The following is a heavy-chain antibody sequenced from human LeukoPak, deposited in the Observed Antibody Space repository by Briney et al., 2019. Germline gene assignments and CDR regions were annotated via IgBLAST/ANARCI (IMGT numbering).Heavy chain of an antibody. CDR3: ARGFYGDYAYLDY. J-gene: IGHJ4*02. V-gene: IGHV3-7*03. CDR2: VKRDASEK. D-gene: IGHD4-17*01. Sequence: QAGGSLRLSCAASGFTFSNNWMTWVRQAPGKGLEWVASVKRDASEKYYVDSVKGRFTISRDNAKNSLYLQMNSLRAEDTAVYYCARGFYGDYAYLDYWGQGTLVTVSS. CDR1: GFTFSNNW.